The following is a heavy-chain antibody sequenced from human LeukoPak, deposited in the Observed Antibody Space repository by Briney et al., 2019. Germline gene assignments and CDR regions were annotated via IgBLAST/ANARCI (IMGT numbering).Heavy chain of an antibody. J-gene: IGHJ6*03. V-gene: IGHV4-59*01. CDR1: GGSIRSYY. Sequence: SETLSLTCTVSGGSIRSYYWSWIRQPPGKGLEWIGYVYYSGSTNYNPSLKSRVTISVDTSKNQFSLKLSSVTAADTAVYYCARAGTSRYDFWSGYSDYYYYMDVWGKGTTVTVSS. CDR3: ARAGTSRYDFWSGYSDYYYYMDV. CDR2: VYYSGST. D-gene: IGHD3-3*01.